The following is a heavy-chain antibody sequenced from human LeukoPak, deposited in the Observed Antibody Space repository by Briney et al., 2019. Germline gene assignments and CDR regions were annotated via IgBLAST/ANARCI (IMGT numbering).Heavy chain of an antibody. CDR3: ARISLPATGPIDY. CDR1: GGSISSRTYY. CDR2: IYYSGST. D-gene: IGHD6-13*01. V-gene: IGHV4-39*01. Sequence: SETLSLTCTVSGGSISSRTYYWGWIRQSPGKGLEWIGSIYYSGSTHYNPSLKSRVTISADTSKNQFSLKLSSVTAADTAVYFCARISLPATGPIDYWGQGTLVTVSS. J-gene: IGHJ4*02.